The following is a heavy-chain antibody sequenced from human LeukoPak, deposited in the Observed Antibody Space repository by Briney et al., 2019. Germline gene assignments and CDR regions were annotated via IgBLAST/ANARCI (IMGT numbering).Heavy chain of an antibody. CDR2: IYYNGST. Sequence: PSETLSLTCMVPGGSISSYYWTWIRQPPGKGLEWIGYIYYNGSTNYNPSLKSRVTISVDTSKNQFSLKLNSVTAADTAVYYCARQSRGIAVAGLDYWGQGILVTVSS. CDR3: ARQSRGIAVAGLDY. J-gene: IGHJ4*02. V-gene: IGHV4-59*08. CDR1: GGSISSYY. D-gene: IGHD6-19*01.